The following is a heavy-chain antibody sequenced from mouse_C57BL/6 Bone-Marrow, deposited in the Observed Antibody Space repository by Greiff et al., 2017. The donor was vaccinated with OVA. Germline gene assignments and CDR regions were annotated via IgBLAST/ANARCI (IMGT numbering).Heavy chain of an antibody. CDR1: GFTFSDYG. CDR2: ISSGSSTI. Sequence: EVMLVESGGGLVKPGGSLKLSCAASGFTFSDYGMHWVRQAPEKGLEWVAYISSGSSTIYYAETVKGRFTISRDNAKNTLFLQMTSLRSEDTTMYYSARSSSGGPYYFDYWGQGTTLTVSS. V-gene: IGHV5-17*01. J-gene: IGHJ2*01. CDR3: ARSSSGGPYYFDY. D-gene: IGHD3-2*02.